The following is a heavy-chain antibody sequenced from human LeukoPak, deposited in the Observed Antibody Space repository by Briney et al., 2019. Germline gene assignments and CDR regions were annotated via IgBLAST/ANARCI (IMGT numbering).Heavy chain of an antibody. D-gene: IGHD6-19*01. CDR1: GYTFTGYY. CDR3: ARQFGSGWYFHY. V-gene: IGHV1-2*02. J-gene: IGHJ4*02. Sequence: ASVKVSCKASGYTFTGYYMHWVRQAPGQGLEWMGWIHPNSGGTNSAQNFQGRVTMTRDTSISTAYMELSRLKSDDTAVYYCARQFGSGWYFHYWGQGTLVTVSS. CDR2: IHPNSGGT.